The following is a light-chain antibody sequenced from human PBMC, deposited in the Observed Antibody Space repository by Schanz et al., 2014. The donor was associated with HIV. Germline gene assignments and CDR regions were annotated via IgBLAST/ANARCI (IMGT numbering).Light chain of an antibody. V-gene: IGLV1-40*01. CDR3: SSYTSSSTHVV. J-gene: IGLJ2*01. CDR1: SSNIGAGHD. Sequence: QSVLTQPPSVSGAPGQRVTISCTGSSSNIGAGHDVHWYQQFPGTAPKLLIYGNNNRPSGVPDRFSGSKSGTSASLAITGLQAEDEADYYCSSYTSSSTHVVFGGGTKLTVL. CDR2: GNN.